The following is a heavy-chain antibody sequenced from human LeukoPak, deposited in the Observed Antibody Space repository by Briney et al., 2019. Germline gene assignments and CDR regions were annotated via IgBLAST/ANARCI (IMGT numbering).Heavy chain of an antibody. Sequence: SQTLSLTCAISGGSVSSNSAAWNWFRQSPSRGLEWLGRTYYRSKWYNDYAVSVKSRITINADTSKNQFSLQLSSVTPEDTAVYYCAGGTGVFDCWGQGTPVIVSS. CDR3: AGGTGVFDC. J-gene: IGHJ4*02. D-gene: IGHD7-27*01. CDR1: GGSVSSNSAA. V-gene: IGHV6-1*01. CDR2: TYYRSKWYN.